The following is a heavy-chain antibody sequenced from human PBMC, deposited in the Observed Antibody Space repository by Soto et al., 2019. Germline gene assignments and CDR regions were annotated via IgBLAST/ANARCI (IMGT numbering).Heavy chain of an antibody. CDR2: IWYDGSNK. Sequence: QVQLVESGGGVVQPGRSLRLSCAASGFTFSSYGMHWVRQAPGKGLEWVAVIWYDGSNKYYADSVKGRFTISRDNSKNTLYLQMNSLRAEDSAVYYCSRERKSGYFDYCGQGTLVTVSS. D-gene: IGHD3-3*01. J-gene: IGHJ4*02. V-gene: IGHV3-33*01. CDR1: GFTFSSYG. CDR3: SRERKSGYFDY.